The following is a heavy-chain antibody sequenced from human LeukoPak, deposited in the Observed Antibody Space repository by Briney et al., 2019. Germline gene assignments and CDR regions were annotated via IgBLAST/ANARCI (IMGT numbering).Heavy chain of an antibody. CDR2: ISGSGGST. CDR3: AKNLAAAATLFDY. CDR1: GFTFSSYA. D-gene: IGHD6-13*01. V-gene: IGHV3-23*01. J-gene: IGHJ4*02. Sequence: GALRLSCAASGFTFSSYAMSWVRQAPGKGLEWVSAISGSGGSTYYADSVKGRFTISRDNSKNTLYLQMNSLRADNTAVYYCAKNLAAAATLFDYWGQGTLVTVSS.